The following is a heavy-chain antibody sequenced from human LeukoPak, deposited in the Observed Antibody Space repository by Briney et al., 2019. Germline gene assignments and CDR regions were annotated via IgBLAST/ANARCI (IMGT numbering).Heavy chain of an antibody. V-gene: IGHV4-39*01. D-gene: IGHD2-15*01. Sequence: SETLSLTCTVSGGSISSSSYYWGWICQPPGKGLEWIGSIYYSGSTYYNPSLKSRVTISVDTSKNQFSLKLSSVTAADTAVYYCAPLGYCSGGSCPSHYGMDVWAKGPRSPSP. J-gene: IGHJ6*02. CDR3: APLGYCSGGSCPSHYGMDV. CDR2: IYYSGST. CDR1: GGSISSSSYY.